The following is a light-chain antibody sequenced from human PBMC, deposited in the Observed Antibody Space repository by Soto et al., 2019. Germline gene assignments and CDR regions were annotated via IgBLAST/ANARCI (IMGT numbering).Light chain of an antibody. CDR3: QQYDNYPLT. CDR1: QTIRSW. J-gene: IGKJ4*01. Sequence: IQLTQSPSSLSASVGDRVTITCRASQTIRSWLAWYQQKPGTAPKFLIYDASTLESGVPSRFSGSGSGTEFTLTISSLQPDDFATYYCQQYDNYPLTFGGGTKVDIK. CDR2: DAS. V-gene: IGKV1-5*01.